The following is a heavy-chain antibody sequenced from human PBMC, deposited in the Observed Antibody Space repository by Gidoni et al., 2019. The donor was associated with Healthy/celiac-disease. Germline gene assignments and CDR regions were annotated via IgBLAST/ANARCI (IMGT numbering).Heavy chain of an antibody. D-gene: IGHD3-10*01. Sequence: QLQLQESGPGLVKRSETLSLTCTVSGGSISRSSYYWGWIRHPPGKGLEWIGSIYYSGSTYYNPSLKSRVTISVDTSKNQFSLKLSSVTAADTAVYYCARDYGSGSYYNWAWSNPFDYWGQGTLVTVSS. CDR3: ARDYGSGSYYNWAWSNPFDY. J-gene: IGHJ4*02. CDR1: GGSISRSSYY. CDR2: IYYSGST. V-gene: IGHV4-39*01.